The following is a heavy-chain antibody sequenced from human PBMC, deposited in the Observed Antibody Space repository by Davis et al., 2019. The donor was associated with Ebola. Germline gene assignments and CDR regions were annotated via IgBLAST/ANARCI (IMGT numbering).Heavy chain of an antibody. Sequence: GGSLRLSCAASGFTFSSYGMHWVRQAPGKGLEWVAVIWYDGSNKYYADSVKGRFTISRDNSKNTLYLQMNSLRAEDTAVYYCASTSRRGIDSSGYYNYWGQGTLVTVSS. CDR1: GFTFSSYG. CDR2: IWYDGSNK. V-gene: IGHV3-33*01. J-gene: IGHJ4*02. CDR3: ASTSRRGIDSSGYYNY. D-gene: IGHD3-22*01.